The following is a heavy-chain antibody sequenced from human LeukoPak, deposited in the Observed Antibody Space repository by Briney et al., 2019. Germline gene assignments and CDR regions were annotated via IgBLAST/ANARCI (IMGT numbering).Heavy chain of an antibody. CDR1: GGSIRSYY. V-gene: IGHV4-59*08. Sequence: SETLSLTCTVSGGSIRSYYWSWIRQPPGKGREWIGYIYYSGSTNYNPSLKTRVTISVDTSKNQFSLKLSSVTAADPAVYYCARRNEGPIYTNWXQGTLVTVSS. J-gene: IGHJ4*02. CDR3: ARRNEGPIYTN. CDR2: IYYSGST. D-gene: IGHD3-16*01.